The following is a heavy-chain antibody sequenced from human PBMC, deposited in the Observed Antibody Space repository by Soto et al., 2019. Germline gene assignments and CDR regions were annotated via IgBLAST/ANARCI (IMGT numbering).Heavy chain of an antibody. D-gene: IGHD2-21*02. J-gene: IGHJ4*02. CDR2: ISAYNGNT. Sequence: ASVKVSCKASGYTFTSYGISWVRQAPGQGLEWMGWISAYNGNTNYTQKLQGRVTMTTDTSTSTAYMELRSLRSDDTAVYYCARVGAYCGGDCYPFDYWGQGTLVTVSS. V-gene: IGHV1-18*01. CDR3: ARVGAYCGGDCYPFDY. CDR1: GYTFTSYG.